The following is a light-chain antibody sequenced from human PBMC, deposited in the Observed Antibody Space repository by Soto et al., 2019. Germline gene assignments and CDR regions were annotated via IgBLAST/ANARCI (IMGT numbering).Light chain of an antibody. CDR1: SSDVGAYNS. J-gene: IGLJ1*01. CDR3: SSYTSSSTPCV. Sequence: QSALTQPASVSGSPGQSITISCTGTSSDVGAYNSVSWYQQHPGKAPKLMIYEVSNRPSGVSNRFSGSKSGNTASLTISGLQAEDEADYYCSSYTSSSTPCVFGTGTKV. CDR2: EVS. V-gene: IGLV2-14*01.